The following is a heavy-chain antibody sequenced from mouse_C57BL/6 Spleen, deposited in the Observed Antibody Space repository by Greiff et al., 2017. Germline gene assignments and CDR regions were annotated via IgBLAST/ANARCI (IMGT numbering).Heavy chain of an antibody. J-gene: IGHJ4*01. Sequence: EVMLVESGGGLVKPGGSLKLSCAASGFTFSDYGMHWVRQAPEKGLEWVAYISSGSSTIYYADTVKGRFTISRDNAKNTLFLQMTSLRSEDTAMYYCARDSSGYYYYAMDYWGQGTSVTVSS. D-gene: IGHD3-2*02. CDR1: GFTFSDYG. V-gene: IGHV5-17*01. CDR2: ISSGSSTI. CDR3: ARDSSGYYYYAMDY.